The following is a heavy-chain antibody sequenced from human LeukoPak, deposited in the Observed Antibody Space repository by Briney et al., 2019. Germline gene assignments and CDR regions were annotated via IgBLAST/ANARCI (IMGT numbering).Heavy chain of an antibody. CDR2: INWNGGST. J-gene: IGHJ3*02. V-gene: IGHV3-20*04. Sequence: GGSLRLSCAASGFTFDDYGMSCVRQAPGKGLEWVSGINWNGGSTGYADSVKGRFTISRANAKNSLYLQMNSLRAEDTALYYCARYPGAMVLGAMSDIWGQGTMVTVSS. CDR1: GFTFDDYG. D-gene: IGHD3-10*01. CDR3: ARYPGAMVLGAMSDI.